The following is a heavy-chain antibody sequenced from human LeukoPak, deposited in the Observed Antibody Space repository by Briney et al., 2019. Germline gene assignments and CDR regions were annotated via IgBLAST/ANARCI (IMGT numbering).Heavy chain of an antibody. Sequence: GGSLRLSCAASGFTFSSYSMNWVRQAPGKGLEWVSSISSSSSSYIYYADSVKGRFTISRDNAKNSLYLQMNSLRAEDTAVYYCASALGYCSGGSCYGFDYWGQGTLVTVSS. CDR1: GFTFSSYS. J-gene: IGHJ4*02. D-gene: IGHD2-15*01. CDR3: ASALGYCSGGSCYGFDY. CDR2: ISSSSSSYI. V-gene: IGHV3-21*01.